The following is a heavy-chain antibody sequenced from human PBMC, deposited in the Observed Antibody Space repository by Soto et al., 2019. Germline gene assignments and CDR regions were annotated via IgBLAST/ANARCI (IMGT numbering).Heavy chain of an antibody. Sequence: ASVKVSCKASGYSFTTSGITWVRQAPGQGLEWMGWISTYNGNTNYAQKLQDRVTLTTDTSTSTAYMELRSLRSDDTAVYYCARRLYGDYDYWGQGTLVTVS. J-gene: IGHJ4*02. CDR3: ARRLYGDYDY. V-gene: IGHV1-18*01. CDR1: GYSFTTSG. D-gene: IGHD4-17*01. CDR2: ISTYNGNT.